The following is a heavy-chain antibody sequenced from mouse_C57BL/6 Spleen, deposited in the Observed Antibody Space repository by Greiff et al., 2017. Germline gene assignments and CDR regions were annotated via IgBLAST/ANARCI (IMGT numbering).Heavy chain of an antibody. CDR1: GYTFTSYW. CDR3: ARRGGITTDPRDCYFDV. J-gene: IGHJ1*03. CDR2: IDPSDSET. V-gene: IGHV1-52*01. D-gene: IGHD1-1*01. Sequence: QVQLQQPGAELVRPGSSVKLSCKASGYTFTSYWMHWVKQRPIQGLEWIGNIDPSDSETHYNQKFKDKAPLTVDKSSSTAYMQLSSLTSEDSAVYYCARRGGITTDPRDCYFDVWGTGTTVTVSS.